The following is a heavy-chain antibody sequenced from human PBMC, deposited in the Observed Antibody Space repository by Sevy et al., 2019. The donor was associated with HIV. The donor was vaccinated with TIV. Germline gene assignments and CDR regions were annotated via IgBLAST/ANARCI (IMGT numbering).Heavy chain of an antibody. D-gene: IGHD1-1*01. V-gene: IGHV4-59*01. Sequence: SETLSLTCSVSGGSISSYFWTWVRQSPGKGLEWIGNIYFTGNTDYSPALKSRVILSLDTSKSQFSLTLKSVTAADTAIYFCARDSTTRPRVLDYWGQGTLVTVSP. CDR2: IYFTGNT. CDR1: GGSISSYF. CDR3: ARDSTTRPRVLDY. J-gene: IGHJ4*02.